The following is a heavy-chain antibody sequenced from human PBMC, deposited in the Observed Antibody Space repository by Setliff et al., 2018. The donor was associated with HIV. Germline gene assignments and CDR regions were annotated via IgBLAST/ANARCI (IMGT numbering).Heavy chain of an antibody. CDR2: ISRSGGST. D-gene: IGHD2-21*02. Sequence: GGSLRLSCAAPGFTFSSYAMSWVRQTPGKGLEWVSAISRSGGSTYYADSVKGRFTISRDNSKNTLYLQMNSLRAEDTAIYYCATPGGDFGPYYSYGMDVWGQGTTVTVSS. V-gene: IGHV3-23*01. CDR1: GFTFSSYA. CDR3: ATPGGDFGPYYSYGMDV. J-gene: IGHJ6*02.